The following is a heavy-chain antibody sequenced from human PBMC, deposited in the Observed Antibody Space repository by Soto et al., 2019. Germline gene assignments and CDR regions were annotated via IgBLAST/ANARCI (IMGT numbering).Heavy chain of an antibody. J-gene: IGHJ4*02. V-gene: IGHV1-69*01. CDR1: GGTFSSYA. Sequence: QVQLVQSGAEVKKPGSSVKVSCKASGGTFSSYAISWVRQAPGQGREWRGGVIPIFGTANYAQKFQGRVTITADEATSTVYMELSSVRSEDTAVYYCARSDYYGSGSYYNVLFDYWGQGTLVTVSS. CDR3: ARSDYYGSGSYYNVLFDY. CDR2: VIPIFGTA. D-gene: IGHD3-10*01.